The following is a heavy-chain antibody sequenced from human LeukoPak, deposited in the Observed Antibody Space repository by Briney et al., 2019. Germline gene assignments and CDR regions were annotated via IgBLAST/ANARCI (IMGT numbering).Heavy chain of an antibody. CDR2: IYYSGST. Sequence: SETLSLTCTVSGGSISSYYWSWIRQPPGKGLEWIGYIYYSGSTNYNPSLKSRVTISVDTSKNQFSLKLSSVTAADTAVYYCARMAIVMVDVGFDYWGQGTLVTVSS. CDR1: GGSISSYY. J-gene: IGHJ4*02. D-gene: IGHD3-22*01. CDR3: ARMAIVMVDVGFDY. V-gene: IGHV4-59*01.